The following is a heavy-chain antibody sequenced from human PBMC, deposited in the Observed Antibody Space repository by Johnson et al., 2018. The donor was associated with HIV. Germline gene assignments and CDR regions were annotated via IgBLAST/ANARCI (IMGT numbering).Heavy chain of an antibody. CDR1: GFTFSSYA. CDR3: ARVRGGRENAFDI. D-gene: IGHD1-26*01. CDR2: MSYDGSNK. J-gene: IGHJ3*02. V-gene: IGHV3-30-3*01. Sequence: QVQLVESGGGVVQPGRSLRLSCAASGFTFSSYAMHWVRQAPGKGLEWVAVMSYDGSNKYYADSVKGRFTISRDNSKNTLYLQMNSLRAEDTAVYYCARVRGGRENAFDIWGQGTMVTVSS.